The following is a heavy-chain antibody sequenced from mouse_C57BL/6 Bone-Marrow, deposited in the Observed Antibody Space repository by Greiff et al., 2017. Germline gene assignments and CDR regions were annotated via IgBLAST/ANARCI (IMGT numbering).Heavy chain of an antibody. CDR2: IDPSDSYT. Sequence: VQLQQPGAELVMPGASVKLSCKASGYTFTSYWMHWVKQRPGQGLEWIGEIDPSDSYTNYNQKFKGKSTLTVDKSSSTAYMQLSSLTSEDSAVYYCARRGQLAWFAYWGKGTLVTVSA. V-gene: IGHV1-69*01. CDR3: ARRGQLAWFAY. J-gene: IGHJ3*01. D-gene: IGHD3-2*01. CDR1: GYTFTSYW.